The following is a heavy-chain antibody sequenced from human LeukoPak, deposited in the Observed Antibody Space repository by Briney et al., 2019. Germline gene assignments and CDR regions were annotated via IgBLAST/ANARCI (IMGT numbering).Heavy chain of an antibody. J-gene: IGHJ1*01. V-gene: IGHV1-18*01. CDR1: GYTFTSYG. Sequence: GASVKVSCKASGYTFTSYGISWVRQAPGQGLEWMGWISAYNGNTNYAQKLQGRVTMTRDTSTSTVYMELSSLRSEDTAVYYCARSLYYMSTAAGDYDLYFQHWGQGTLVTVSS. CDR2: ISAYNGNT. CDR3: ARSLYYMSTAAGDYDLYFQH. D-gene: IGHD6-13*01.